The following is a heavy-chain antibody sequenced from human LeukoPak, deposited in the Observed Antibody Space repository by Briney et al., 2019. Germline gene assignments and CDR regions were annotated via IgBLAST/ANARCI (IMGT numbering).Heavy chain of an antibody. V-gene: IGHV4-61*02. J-gene: IGHJ4*02. CDR2: IYTSGST. CDR1: GGSISSGSYY. D-gene: IGHD3-10*01. Sequence: SETLSLTCTVSGGSISSGSYYWSWIRQPAGKGLEWIGRIYTSGSTNYNPSLKSRVTISVDTSKNQFSLKLSSVTAADTAVYYCARSRFGELLYDYWGQGTLVTVSS. CDR3: ARSRFGELLYDY.